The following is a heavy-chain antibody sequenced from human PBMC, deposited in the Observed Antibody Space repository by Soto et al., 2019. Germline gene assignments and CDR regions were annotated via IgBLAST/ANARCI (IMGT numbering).Heavy chain of an antibody. CDR2: TSATGSTT. CDR3: AKQSKWSSTSCYSGGSTCPLDC. J-gene: IGHJ4*02. CDR1: GFTFSTHA. V-gene: IGHV3-23*01. D-gene: IGHD2-2*02. Sequence: GGSLRLSCAVSGFTFSTHAMSWVRQAPGKGLEWVSGTSATGSTTYYADSVKGQFTIARDNSKNTLYLQMNSLRAKDTAIYYCAKQSKWSSTSCYSGGSTCPLDCWGQGTLVTVSS.